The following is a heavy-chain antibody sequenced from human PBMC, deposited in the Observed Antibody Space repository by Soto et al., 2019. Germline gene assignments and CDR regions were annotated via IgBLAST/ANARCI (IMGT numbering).Heavy chain of an antibody. D-gene: IGHD6-19*01. Sequence: LSLTCAVYGGSFSGYYWSWIRQPPGKGLEWIGEINHSGSTNYNPSLKSRVTISVDTSKNQFSLKLSSVTAADTAVYYCASRKKQCLVGGLRCYYGMDVSGQATTVTRSS. CDR2: INHSGST. CDR1: GGSFSGYY. V-gene: IGHV4-34*01. J-gene: IGHJ6*02. CDR3: ASRKKQCLVGGLRCYYGMDV.